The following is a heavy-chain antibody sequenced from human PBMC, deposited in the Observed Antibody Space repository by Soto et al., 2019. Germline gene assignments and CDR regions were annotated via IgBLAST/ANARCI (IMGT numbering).Heavy chain of an antibody. Sequence: EVQLFESGGDLVQPGGSLRVSCVVSGDSFSTYVMNWVRQAPGKGLEWVSGVTGSGLSTWYADSVKGRFTISRDNPKNTVFLQMNSLRADDTAVYYCVKSLSGSYFAAFDIWGQGTMVTVSS. CDR1: GDSFSTYV. CDR2: VTGSGLST. J-gene: IGHJ3*02. V-gene: IGHV3-23*01. CDR3: VKSLSGSYFAAFDI. D-gene: IGHD3-10*01.